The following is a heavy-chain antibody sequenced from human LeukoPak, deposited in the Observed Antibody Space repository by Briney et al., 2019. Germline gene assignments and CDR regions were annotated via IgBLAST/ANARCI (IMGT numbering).Heavy chain of an antibody. V-gene: IGHV4-39*07. D-gene: IGHD6-13*01. CDR3: ARDHIAAAANDAFDI. J-gene: IGHJ3*02. Sequence: SETLSLTCTVSGGSISSSSYYWGWIRQPPGKGLEWIGSIYYSGSTYYNPSLKSRVTISVDTSKNQFSLKLSSVTAADTAVYYCARDHIAAAANDAFDIWGQGTMVTVSS. CDR1: GGSISSSSYY. CDR2: IYYSGST.